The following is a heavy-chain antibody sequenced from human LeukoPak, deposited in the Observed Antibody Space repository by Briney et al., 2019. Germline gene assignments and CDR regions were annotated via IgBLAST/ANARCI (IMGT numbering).Heavy chain of an antibody. V-gene: IGHV3-23*01. CDR2: ISGSGGST. D-gene: IGHD3-22*01. J-gene: IGHJ4*02. CDR1: GFTFNSNA. CDR3: AKDGLFGPLVGY. Sequence: GGSLRLSCAASGFTFNSNAMSWVRQAPGKGLEWVSAISGSGGSTYYADSVKGRFTISRDNSKNTLYLQMNSLRAEDTAVYYCAKDGLFGPLVGYWGQGTLVTVSS.